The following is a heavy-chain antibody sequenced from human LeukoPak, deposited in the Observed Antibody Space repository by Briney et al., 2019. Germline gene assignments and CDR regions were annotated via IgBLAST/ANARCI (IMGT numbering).Heavy chain of an antibody. Sequence: GGSLRLSCAASGFTFSNYWMTWVRQAPGKGLEWVSSISSSSSYIYYADSVKGRFTISRDNAKNSLYLQMNSLRAEDTAVYYCARAVPSTYYYDSSGYPDYWGQGTLVTVSS. CDR2: ISSSSSYI. D-gene: IGHD3-22*01. CDR3: ARAVPSTYYYDSSGYPDY. V-gene: IGHV3-21*01. CDR1: GFTFSNYW. J-gene: IGHJ4*02.